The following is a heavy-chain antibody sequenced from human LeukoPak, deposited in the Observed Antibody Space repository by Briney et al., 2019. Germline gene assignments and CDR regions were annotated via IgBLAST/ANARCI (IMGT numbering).Heavy chain of an antibody. CDR2: IYYSGST. D-gene: IGHD4-11*01. Sequence: PSETLSLTCTVSGGSISSYYWSWIRQPPGKGLEWIGYIYYSGSTNYNPSLKSRVTISVDTSKNQFSLKLSSVTAADTAVYYCATTKPDYSNYFDYWGQGALVTVSS. V-gene: IGHV4-59*01. CDR1: GGSISSYY. CDR3: ATTKPDYSNYFDY. J-gene: IGHJ4*02.